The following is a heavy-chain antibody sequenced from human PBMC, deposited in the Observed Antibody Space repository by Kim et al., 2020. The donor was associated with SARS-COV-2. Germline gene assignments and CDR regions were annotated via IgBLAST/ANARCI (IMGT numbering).Heavy chain of an antibody. CDR3: AKERIAAAGNYYYYGMDV. J-gene: IGHJ6*02. CDR2: IWYDGSNK. D-gene: IGHD6-13*01. Sequence: GGSLRLSCAASGFTFSSYGMHWVRQAPGKGLEWVAVIWYDGSNKYYADSVKGRFTISRDNSKNTLYLQMNSLRAEDTAVYYCAKERIAAAGNYYYYGMDVWGQGTTVTVSS. CDR1: GFTFSSYG. V-gene: IGHV3-33*06.